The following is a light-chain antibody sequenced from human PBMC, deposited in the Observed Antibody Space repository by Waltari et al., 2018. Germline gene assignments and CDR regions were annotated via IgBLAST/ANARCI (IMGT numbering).Light chain of an antibody. V-gene: IGKV1-27*01. CDR1: QGISYF. J-gene: IGKJ1*01. CDR3: LKYDSAPWT. Sequence: DIQMTQSPSSLSASVGDRVTITCRASQGISYFVAWYQQKPGQIPKLLMYAAPTLQSGAPSRFSGSGSGTEFTLTISSLQPEDVATYYCLKYDSAPWTFGQGTKVEMK. CDR2: AAP.